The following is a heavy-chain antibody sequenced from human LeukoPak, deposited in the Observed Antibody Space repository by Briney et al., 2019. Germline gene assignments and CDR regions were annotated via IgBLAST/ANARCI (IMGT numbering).Heavy chain of an antibody. CDR2: ISAYNGNT. CDR3: ARDIDILQNY. D-gene: IGHD3-9*01. J-gene: IGHJ4*02. CDR1: GYTFTSYG. Sequence: EASVKVSCKASGYTFTSYGISWVRQAPGQGLEWMGWISAYNGNTNYAQKLQGRVTMTRDTSISTAYMELSRLRSDDTAVYYCARDIDILQNYWGQGTLVTVSS. V-gene: IGHV1-18*01.